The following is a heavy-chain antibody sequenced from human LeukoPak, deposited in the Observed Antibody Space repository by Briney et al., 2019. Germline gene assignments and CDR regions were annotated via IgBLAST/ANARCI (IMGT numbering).Heavy chain of an antibody. V-gene: IGHV1-18*04. CDR1: GYTFISYG. CDR2: IGGYNGDT. J-gene: IGHJ4*02. CDR3: ARGRRGGYNFDY. D-gene: IGHD3-10*01. Sequence: VASVKVSCKASGYTFISYGITWVRQAPGQGLEWMGWIGGYNGDTNYAQKLQGRVTMTTDTSTSTAYMELRRLRSDDTAVYYCARGRRGGYNFDYWGQGTLVTVSS.